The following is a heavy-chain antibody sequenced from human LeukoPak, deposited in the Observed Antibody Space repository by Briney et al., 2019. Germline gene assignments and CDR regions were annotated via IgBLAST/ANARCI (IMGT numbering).Heavy chain of an antibody. D-gene: IGHD3-10*01. J-gene: IGHJ4*02. Sequence: SETLSLTCAVYGGSFSGYYWSWIRQPPGKGLEWIGEINHSGSTNYNPSLKSRVAISVDTSKNQFSLKLSSVTAADTAVYYCARLPRAMVRGVIRVYWGQGTLVTVSS. V-gene: IGHV4-34*01. CDR2: INHSGST. CDR3: ARLPRAMVRGVIRVY. CDR1: GGSFSGYY.